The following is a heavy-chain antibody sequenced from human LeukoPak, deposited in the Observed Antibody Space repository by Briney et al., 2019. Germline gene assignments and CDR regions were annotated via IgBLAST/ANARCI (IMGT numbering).Heavy chain of an antibody. J-gene: IGHJ6*04. V-gene: IGHV3-7*01. CDR1: GFTFSSYW. CDR2: LNQDGSDK. D-gene: IGHD3-10*02. CDR3: AELGITMIGGV. Sequence: GGSLRLSCAASGFTFSSYWMSWVRQAPGEGLEWVANLNQDGSDKYYEDSVKGRFTISRDNAKNSLYLQMNSLRAEDTAVYYCAELGITMIGGVWGKGTTVTISS.